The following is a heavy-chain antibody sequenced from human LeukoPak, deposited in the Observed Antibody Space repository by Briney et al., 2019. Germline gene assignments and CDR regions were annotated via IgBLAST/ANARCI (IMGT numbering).Heavy chain of an antibody. Sequence: SETLSLTCTVSGGSISSGSYYWSWIRQPAGKGLEWIGRIYTSGSTNYNPSLKSRVTISVDTSKNQFSLKLSSVTAADTAVYYCARVHSSSWYDPPWVFDYWGQGTLVTVSS. CDR1: GGSISSGSYY. CDR2: IYTSGST. CDR3: ARVHSSSWYDPPWVFDY. V-gene: IGHV4-61*02. D-gene: IGHD6-13*01. J-gene: IGHJ4*02.